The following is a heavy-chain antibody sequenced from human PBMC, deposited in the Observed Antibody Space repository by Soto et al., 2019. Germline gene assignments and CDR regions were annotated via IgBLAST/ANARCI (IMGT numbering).Heavy chain of an antibody. V-gene: IGHV3-23*01. J-gene: IGHJ4*02. CDR3: AKDRVARRRIAAADY. D-gene: IGHD6-13*01. CDR1: GFTFSSYA. CDR2: ISGSGGST. Sequence: GGSLRLSCEAKGFTFSSYAMSWVRQAPGQGLEWVSAISGSGGSTYYADSVKGRFTISRDNSKNTLYLQMNSLRAEDTAVYYCAKDRVARRRIAAADYWGQGTLVTVSS.